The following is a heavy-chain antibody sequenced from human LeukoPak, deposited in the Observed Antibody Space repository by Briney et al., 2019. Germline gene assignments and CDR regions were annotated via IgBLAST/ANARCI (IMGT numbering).Heavy chain of an antibody. CDR3: AREKYSSSWYFDQVLTVTPMDV. CDR1: GFTFSSYA. V-gene: IGHV3-30*04. CDR2: ISYDGSNK. Sequence: GGSLRLSCAASGFTFSSYAMHWVRQAPGKGLEWVAVISYDGSNKYYADSVKGRLTISRDNSKNTLYLQMNSLRAEDTAVYYCAREKYSSSWYFDQVLTVTPMDVWGQGTTVTVSS. J-gene: IGHJ6*02. D-gene: IGHD6-13*01.